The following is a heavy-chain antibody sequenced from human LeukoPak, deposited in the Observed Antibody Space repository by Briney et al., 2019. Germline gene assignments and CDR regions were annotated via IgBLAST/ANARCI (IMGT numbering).Heavy chain of an antibody. CDR2: ISYSGST. V-gene: IGHV4-59*01. J-gene: IGHJ4*02. Sequence: PSETLSLTCAASGGSISRYYWHWIRQPPGKGLEWLGYISYSGSTNYNPSLKSRVTISVATSKNQFSLKLSSVTAAGTAVYYCARDADTSSHFDYWGEGTLVTVSS. D-gene: IGHD2-2*01. CDR3: ARDADTSSHFDY. CDR1: GGSISRYY.